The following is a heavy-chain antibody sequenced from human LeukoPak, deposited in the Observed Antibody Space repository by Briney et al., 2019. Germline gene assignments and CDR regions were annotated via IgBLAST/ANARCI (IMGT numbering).Heavy chain of an antibody. CDR1: GGSISSYY. J-gene: IGHJ4*02. CDR3: ARGGHSSAHLGDDFDY. CDR2: IYYSGST. V-gene: IGHV4-59*01. D-gene: IGHD6-19*01. Sequence: SETLSLTCNVSGGSISSYYWSWIRQPPGKGLEWIGYIYYSGSTNYNPSLKSRVTISVDTSKNQFSLKLSSVTAADTAVYYCARGGHSSAHLGDDFDYWGQGTLVTVSS.